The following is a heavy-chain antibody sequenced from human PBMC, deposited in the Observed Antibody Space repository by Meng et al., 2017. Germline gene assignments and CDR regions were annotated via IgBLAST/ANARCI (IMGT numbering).Heavy chain of an antibody. CDR2: TYYRSKWYN. D-gene: IGHD2-8*02. V-gene: IGHV6-1*01. CDR3: ARGVVYAISYFDY. J-gene: IGHJ4*02. CDR1: GDSVSSTVAA. Sequence: QSGPGLVKPPPTPSPPLARSGDSVSSTVAAWTWIRQSPSRRLEWLGRTYYRSKWYNDYAVSVKSRITINPDTSKNQFSLQLNSVTPEDTAVYYCARGVVYAISYFDYWGQGTLVTVSS.